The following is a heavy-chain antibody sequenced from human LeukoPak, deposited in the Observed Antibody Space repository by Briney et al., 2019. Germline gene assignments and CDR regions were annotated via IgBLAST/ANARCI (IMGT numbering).Heavy chain of an antibody. CDR2: IYNSGST. CDR3: ARDTRSSWGWFDP. V-gene: IGHV4-59*12. CDR1: GGSINSYY. J-gene: IGHJ5*02. D-gene: IGHD6-13*01. Sequence: PSETLSLTCTVSGGSINSYYWSWIRQPPGKGLEWIGYIYNSGSTNYNPSLKSRVTISVDTSKNQFSLKLSSVTAADTAVYYCARDTRSSWGWFDPWGQGTLVTVSS.